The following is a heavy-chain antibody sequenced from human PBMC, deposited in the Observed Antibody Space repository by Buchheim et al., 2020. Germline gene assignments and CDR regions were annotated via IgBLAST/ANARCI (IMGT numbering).Heavy chain of an antibody. CDR3: ARDQWLGSGYYYYGMDV. Sequence: QVQLVESGGGVVQPGRSLRLSCAASGFTFSSYAMHWIRQAPGKGLEWVAVISYDGSNKYYADSVKGRFTISRDNSKNTLYLQMNSLRAEDTAVYYCARDQWLGSGYYYYGMDVWGQGTT. CDR2: ISYDGSNK. V-gene: IGHV3-30-3*01. D-gene: IGHD6-19*01. J-gene: IGHJ6*02. CDR1: GFTFSSYA.